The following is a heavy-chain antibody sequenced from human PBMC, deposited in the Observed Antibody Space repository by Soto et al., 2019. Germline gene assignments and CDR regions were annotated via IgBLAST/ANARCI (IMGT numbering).Heavy chain of an antibody. Sequence: SVKVSCKASGGTFSSYTISWVRQAPGQGLEWMGRIIPILGIANYAQKFQGRVTITADKSTSTAYMELSSLRSEDTAVYYCARSRVYYDRVTGYTDSGFDYWGQG. J-gene: IGHJ4*02. V-gene: IGHV1-69*02. CDR2: IIPILGIA. D-gene: IGHD3-9*01. CDR3: ARSRVYYDRVTGYTDSGFDY. CDR1: GGTFSSYT.